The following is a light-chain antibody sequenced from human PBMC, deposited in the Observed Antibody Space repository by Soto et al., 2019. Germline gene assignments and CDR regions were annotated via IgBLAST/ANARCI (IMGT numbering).Light chain of an antibody. V-gene: IGKV1-39*01. CDR3: QQSYSVPHT. CDR1: QNIFSY. Sequence: DIQMTQSPSSLSASVGDRVTITCRASQNIFSYLSWYQHKPGKAPKLLIYAASSLQSGVPSRFSGSGSGTDVALTISSLQPEDFATFYCQQSYSVPHTFGQGTKVEI. J-gene: IGKJ2*01. CDR2: AAS.